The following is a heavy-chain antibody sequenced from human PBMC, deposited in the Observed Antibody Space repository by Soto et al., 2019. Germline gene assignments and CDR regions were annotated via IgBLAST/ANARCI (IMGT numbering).Heavy chain of an antibody. D-gene: IGHD4-17*01. Sequence: QVQLVQSGAEVKKPGSSVKVSCKASGGTFSSSAISWVRQAPGQGLEWMGGIIPIFGTANYAQKFQGRVTITADKSSSTAFMDLSSLKSEDTAVYYCARDRLLSCFDIWGQGTMVTVSS. CDR2: IIPIFGTA. CDR1: GGTFSSSA. CDR3: ARDRLLSCFDI. J-gene: IGHJ3*02. V-gene: IGHV1-69*06.